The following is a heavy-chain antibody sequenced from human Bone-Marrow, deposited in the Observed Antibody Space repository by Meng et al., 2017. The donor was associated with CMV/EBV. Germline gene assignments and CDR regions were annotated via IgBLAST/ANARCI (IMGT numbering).Heavy chain of an antibody. D-gene: IGHD6-6*01. CDR3: AKEMSSASSGDFYYGMAV. V-gene: IGHV3-9*01. Sequence: GGSLRLSCVCSGLTLKDDGLHWVRQTPGKGLEWVAGINWNGDHIGYADSVKGRFTISRDNTKNSLYLQMNSLTTEDTALYFCAKEMSSASSGDFYYGMAVWGHGTTVTVYS. CDR1: GLTLKDDG. CDR2: INWNGDHI. J-gene: IGHJ6*02.